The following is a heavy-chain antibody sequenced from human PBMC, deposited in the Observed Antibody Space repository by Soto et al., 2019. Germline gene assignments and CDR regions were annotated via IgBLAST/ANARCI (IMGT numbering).Heavy chain of an antibody. CDR1: GGSFSGYY. CDR2: TNHSGST. V-gene: IGHV4-34*01. D-gene: IGHD3-3*01. CDR3: ARALYYDFWSGYYRGGDYYYYYGMDV. Sequence: SETLSLTCAVYGGSFSGYYWSWIRQPPGKGLEWIEETNHSGSTNYNPSLKSRVTISVDTSKNQFSLKLSSVTAADTAVYYCARALYYDFWSGYYRGGDYYYYYGMDVWGQGTTVTVSS. J-gene: IGHJ6*02.